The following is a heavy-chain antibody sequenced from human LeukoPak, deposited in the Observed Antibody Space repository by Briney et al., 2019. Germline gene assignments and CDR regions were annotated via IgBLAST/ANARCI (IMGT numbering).Heavy chain of an antibody. Sequence: GGSLRLSCAASGFTFSSYGMSWVRQAPGKGLEWVSAISGSGGSTYYADSVKGRFTISRDNAKNSLYLQMNSLRAEDTAVYYCARGNGYDILTGYYNYYYYYMDVWGKGTTVTVSS. CDR2: ISGSGGST. D-gene: IGHD3-9*01. J-gene: IGHJ6*03. CDR3: ARGNGYDILTGYYNYYYYYMDV. V-gene: IGHV3-23*01. CDR1: GFTFSSYG.